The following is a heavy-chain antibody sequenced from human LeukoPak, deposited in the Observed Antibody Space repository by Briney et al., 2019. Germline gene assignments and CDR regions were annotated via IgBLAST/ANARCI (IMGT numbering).Heavy chain of an antibody. CDR1: GFTFSSYG. CDR2: ISYDVSNK. J-gene: IGHJ4*02. CDR3: AKQGGNQQLVIDY. D-gene: IGHD6-6*01. V-gene: IGHV3-30*18. Sequence: GRSLRLFCAVSGFTFSSYGVDWVRQAPGKGLGLVAVISYDVSNKYYADSVKGRFTISRDNSKNTLYLQMNSLRAENPAVYYCAKQGGNQQLVIDYWGQGTLVTVSS.